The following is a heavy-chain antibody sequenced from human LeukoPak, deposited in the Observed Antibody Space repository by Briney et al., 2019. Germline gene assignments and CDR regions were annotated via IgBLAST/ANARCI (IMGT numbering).Heavy chain of an antibody. CDR3: ARDPPPGYCSGGSCPYYFDY. V-gene: IGHV3-21*01. D-gene: IGHD2-15*01. CDR1: GFTFSSYS. Sequence: PGGSLRLSCAASGFTFSSYSMNWVRQAPGKGLEWVSSISSSSSYIYYADSVKGRFTISRDNAKNSLYLQMNSLRAEDTAVYYCARDPPPGYCSGGSCPYYFDYWGQGTLVTVSS. J-gene: IGHJ4*02. CDR2: ISSSSSYI.